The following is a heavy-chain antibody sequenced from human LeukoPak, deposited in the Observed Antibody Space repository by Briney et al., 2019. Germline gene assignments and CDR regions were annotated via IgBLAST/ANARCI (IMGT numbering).Heavy chain of an antibody. D-gene: IGHD5-18*01. V-gene: IGHV4-4*02. CDR1: GGSISSSNW. CDR3: ARVGGYSYGTNWFDP. CDR2: IYHSGST. J-gene: IGHJ5*02. Sequence: SETLSLTCAVSGGSISSSNWWSWVRQPPGKGLEWIGEIYHSGSTNYNPSLKSRVTISVDKSKNQFSLKLSSVTAADMAVYYCARVGGYSYGTNWFDPWGQGTLVTVSS.